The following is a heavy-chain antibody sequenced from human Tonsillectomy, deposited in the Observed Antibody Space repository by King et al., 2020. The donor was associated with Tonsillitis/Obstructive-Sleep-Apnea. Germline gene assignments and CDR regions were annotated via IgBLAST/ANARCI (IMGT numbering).Heavy chain of an antibody. V-gene: IGHV2-5*02. CDR1: GFSLSTNRVG. D-gene: IGHD1-7*01. Sequence: ITLQESGPTLVKPTQTLTLTCTFSGFSLSTNRVGVGWIRQPPGKALEWLALIYWDDDKRYSPSLKSRLTITKDTSKNQVVLTMTNMDPLDTATYYCAHSRDEPSITGTLFDPWGQGTLVTVSS. CDR3: AHSRDEPSITGTLFDP. CDR2: IYWDDDK. J-gene: IGHJ5*02.